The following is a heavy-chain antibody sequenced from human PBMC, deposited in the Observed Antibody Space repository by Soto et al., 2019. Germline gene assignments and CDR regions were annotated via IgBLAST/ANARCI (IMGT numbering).Heavy chain of an antibody. D-gene: IGHD5-12*01. V-gene: IGHV4-59*08. CDR1: GGSISSYY. CDR2: IYYSGST. J-gene: IGHJ4*02. CDR3: ARLHSGYASFDY. Sequence: SSETLSLTCTVSGGSISSYYWSWIRQPPGKGLEWIGYIYYSGSTNYNPSLKSRVTISVDTSKNQFSLKLSSVTAADTAVYYCARLHSGYASFDYWGQGTLVTVSS.